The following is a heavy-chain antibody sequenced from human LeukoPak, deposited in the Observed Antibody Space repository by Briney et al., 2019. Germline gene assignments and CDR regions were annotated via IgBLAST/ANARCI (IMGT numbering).Heavy chain of an antibody. D-gene: IGHD3-10*01. Sequence: GGSLRLSCAASGFTFSDYYMSWIRQAPGKGLEWVSYINRTRSYTNYADSVKGRFTISRDNAKNSLYLQMNSLRAEDTAVYYCARDPLYYFGPGAWSDYWGQGPLVSVSS. CDR3: ARDPLYYFGPGAWSDY. CDR2: INRTRSYT. J-gene: IGHJ4*02. V-gene: IGHV3-11*06. CDR1: GFTFSDYY.